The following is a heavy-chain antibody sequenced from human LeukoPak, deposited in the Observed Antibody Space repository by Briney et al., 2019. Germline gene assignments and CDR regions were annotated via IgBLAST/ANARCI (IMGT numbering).Heavy chain of an antibody. D-gene: IGHD6-19*01. CDR2: INPSGGST. J-gene: IGHJ6*02. Sequence: ASVKVSCKASGGTFSSYAISWVRQAPGQGLEWMGIINPSGGSTSYAQKFQGRVTMTRDTSTSTVYMELSSLRSEDTAVYYCARAITGSSGWSYYYGMDVWGQGTTVTVSS. V-gene: IGHV1-46*01. CDR1: GGTFSSYA. CDR3: ARAITGSSGWSYYYGMDV.